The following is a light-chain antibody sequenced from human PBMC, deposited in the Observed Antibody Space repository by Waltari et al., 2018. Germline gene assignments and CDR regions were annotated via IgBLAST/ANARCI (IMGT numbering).Light chain of an antibody. V-gene: IGKV3-11*01. CDR2: DVS. J-gene: IGKJ3*01. Sequence: IELTQSPATLSLSPGERSTLPCRASQSVSTYLAWYQQKPGQPPRLLMYDVSKRATGIPARFIGSGSGTDFTLTISSLEPEDFAVYYCQQTYSAPFTFGPGTKVNIK. CDR3: QQTYSAPFT. CDR1: QSVSTY.